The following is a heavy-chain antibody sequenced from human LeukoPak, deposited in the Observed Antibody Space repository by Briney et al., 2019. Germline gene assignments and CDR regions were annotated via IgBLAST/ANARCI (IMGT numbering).Heavy chain of an antibody. J-gene: IGHJ6*03. Sequence: SSETLSLTCTVSGGSISSYYWSWIRQPPGKGLEWIGYIYYSGSTNYNPSLKSRVTISVDTSKNQFSLKLSSVTAADTAVYYCARETSQKGAHYMDVWGKGTTVTVSS. CDR1: GGSISSYY. V-gene: IGHV4-59*01. CDR2: IYYSGST. CDR3: ARETSQKGAHYMDV. D-gene: IGHD3-16*01.